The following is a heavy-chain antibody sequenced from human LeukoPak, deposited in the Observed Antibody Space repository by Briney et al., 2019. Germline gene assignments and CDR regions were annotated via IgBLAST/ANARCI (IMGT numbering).Heavy chain of an antibody. Sequence: GGSLRLSCAASRFTFSTYGMHWVRQAPGKGLEWVAVISHDGSNEYYADSVKGRFTISRGNSKNTLYLQMNSLRAEDTAVYYCAKDTIPRIAVAGGGRFDPWGQGTLVTVSS. D-gene: IGHD6-19*01. J-gene: IGHJ5*02. CDR2: ISHDGSNE. CDR3: AKDTIPRIAVAGGGRFDP. CDR1: RFTFSTYG. V-gene: IGHV3-30*18.